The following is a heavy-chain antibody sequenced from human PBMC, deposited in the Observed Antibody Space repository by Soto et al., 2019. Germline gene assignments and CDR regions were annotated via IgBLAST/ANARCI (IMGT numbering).Heavy chain of an antibody. D-gene: IGHD3-16*01. CDR1: GGTFSSYA. V-gene: IGHV1-69*12. Sequence: QVQLVQSGAEVKKPGSSVKVSCKASGGTFSSYAINCVRQAPGQGLEWMGGIIPIFATADYAQKFQGRVTITADESTRTAYMELSSLRSADTAVYYCAQCLLGVNYYYGMDVWGQGTTVTVSS. J-gene: IGHJ6*02. CDR2: IIPIFATA. CDR3: AQCLLGVNYYYGMDV.